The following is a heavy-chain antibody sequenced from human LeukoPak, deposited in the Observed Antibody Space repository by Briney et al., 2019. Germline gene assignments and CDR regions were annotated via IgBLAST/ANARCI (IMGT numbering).Heavy chain of an antibody. CDR2: ISWNSGSI. CDR3: AKTRHAGLYGSGSYFDY. Sequence: PGGSLRLSCAASGFTFDDYAMHWVRQAPGKGLEWVSGISWNSGSIGYADSVKGRFTISRDNAKNSLYLQMNSLRAEDTALYYCAKTRHAGLYGSGSYFDYWGQGTLVTVSS. D-gene: IGHD3-10*01. V-gene: IGHV3-9*01. J-gene: IGHJ4*02. CDR1: GFTFDDYA.